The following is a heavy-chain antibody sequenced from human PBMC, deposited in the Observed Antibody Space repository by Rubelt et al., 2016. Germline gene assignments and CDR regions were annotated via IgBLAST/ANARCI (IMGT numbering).Heavy chain of an antibody. J-gene: IGHJ6*03. CDR3: ARENDYYYYMDV. CDR2: INHSGST. V-gene: IGHV4-34*01. Sequence: QVQLQQWGAGLLKPSETLSLTCAVYGGSFSGYYWSWIRQPPGKGLEWIGEINHSGSTNYTPSLKSRVTISVDTSKNHFSLKLSSVTAADTGVYYCARENDYYYYMDVWGKGTTVTVSS. CDR1: GGSFSGYY.